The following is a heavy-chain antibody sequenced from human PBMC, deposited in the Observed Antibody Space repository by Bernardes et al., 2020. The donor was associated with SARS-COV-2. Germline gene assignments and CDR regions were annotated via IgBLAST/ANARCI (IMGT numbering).Heavy chain of an antibody. CDR1: GGSISSSNW. V-gene: IGHV4-4*02. CDR3: ARVDGDYVPYYYYGMDV. CDR2: IYHSGST. Sequence: ETLSLTCAVSGGSISSSNWWSWVRQPPGKGLEWIGEIYHSGSTNYNPSLKSRVTISVDKSKNQFSLKLSSVTAADTAVYYCARVDGDYVPYYYYGMDVWGQGTTVTVSS. D-gene: IGHD4-17*01. J-gene: IGHJ6*02.